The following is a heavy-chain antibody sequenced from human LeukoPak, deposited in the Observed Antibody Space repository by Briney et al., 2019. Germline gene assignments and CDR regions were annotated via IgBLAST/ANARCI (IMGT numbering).Heavy chain of an antibody. D-gene: IGHD6-19*01. CDR2: IYSGGST. V-gene: IGHV3-66*01. J-gene: IGHJ4*02. CDR1: GFTVSSNY. CDR3: ARDHRGWSLY. Sequence: QAGGSLRLSCAASGFTVSSNYMSWVRQAPGKGLEWVSVIYSGGSTYYADSVKGRFTISRDNSKNTLYLQMNSLRAEDTAVYYCARDHRGWSLYWGQGTLVTVSS.